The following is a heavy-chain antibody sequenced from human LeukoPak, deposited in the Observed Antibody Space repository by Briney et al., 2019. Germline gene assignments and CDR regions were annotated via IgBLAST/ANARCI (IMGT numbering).Heavy chain of an antibody. CDR3: AAEAVHDSGGYYPSLDY. V-gene: IGHV1-69*05. J-gene: IGHJ4*02. D-gene: IGHD3-22*01. CDR2: ISPVFGTA. CDR1: GGSFRGYG. Sequence: SVKVSCKISGGSFRGYGFTWVRQAPGQGLEWMGGISPVFGTATYAQKFKGRVTLTTDESTSTAYMEVSGLRHEDTAIYYCAAEAVHDSGGYYPSLDYWGQGTLVTVSS.